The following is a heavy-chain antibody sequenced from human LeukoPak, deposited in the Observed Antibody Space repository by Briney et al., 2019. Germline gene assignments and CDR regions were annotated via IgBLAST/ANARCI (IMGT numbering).Heavy chain of an antibody. CDR3: ARVRRGPKYYFDY. CDR1: GFTFSTYS. J-gene: IGHJ4*02. Sequence: GGSLRLSCAASGFTFSTYSMNWVRQAPGKGLEWVSSISSSSSYKYYADSVRGRFTISRDNAKNSLYLQMNSLRAEDTAVYYCARVRRGPKYYFDYWGQGTLVTVSS. CDR2: ISSSSSYK. V-gene: IGHV3-21*04. D-gene: IGHD3/OR15-3a*01.